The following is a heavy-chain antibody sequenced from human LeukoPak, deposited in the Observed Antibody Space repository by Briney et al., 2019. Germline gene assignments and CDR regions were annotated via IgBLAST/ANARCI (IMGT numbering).Heavy chain of an antibody. CDR3: ATGVAAGGSLTG. CDR1: GYTLTELS. V-gene: IGHV1-24*01. Sequence: ASVTVSCKVSGYTLTELSMHWVGQAPGKGLEWMGGFDPEDGETIYAQKFQGRVTMTEDTSTDTAYMELSSLRSEDTAVYYCATGVAAGGSLTGWGQGTLVAVSS. D-gene: IGHD6-13*01. J-gene: IGHJ4*02. CDR2: FDPEDGET.